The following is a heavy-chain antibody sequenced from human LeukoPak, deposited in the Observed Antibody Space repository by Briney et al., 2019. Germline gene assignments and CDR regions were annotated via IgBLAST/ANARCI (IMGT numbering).Heavy chain of an antibody. D-gene: IGHD1-1*01. CDR2: ISGSGGTT. J-gene: IGHJ3*01. CDR3: AKLNNYAFDF. V-gene: IGHV3-23*01. CDR1: GFTFSSYE. Sequence: PGGSLRLSCAASGFTFSSYEMNWVRQAPGKGLEWVASISGSGGTTFYADSVKGRFTISRDNSKNTLYLQMNSLRAEDSAIYYCAKLNNYAFDFWGQGTMVTVSS.